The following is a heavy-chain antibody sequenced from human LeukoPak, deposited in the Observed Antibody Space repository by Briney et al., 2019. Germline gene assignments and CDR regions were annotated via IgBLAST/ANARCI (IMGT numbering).Heavy chain of an antibody. V-gene: IGHV3-30*18. D-gene: IGHD4-17*01. CDR2: MSNSGENT. CDR1: GFTFSSYS. Sequence: GGSLRLSCAASGFTFSSYSMQWVRQTPGKGLEGVGIMSNSGENTFYGEAVKGRFTISRDNSQNTLYLQMNSLRPEDRAVYYCAKGGASVTRYVDYWGQGTLVTVSS. J-gene: IGHJ4*02. CDR3: AKGGASVTRYVDY.